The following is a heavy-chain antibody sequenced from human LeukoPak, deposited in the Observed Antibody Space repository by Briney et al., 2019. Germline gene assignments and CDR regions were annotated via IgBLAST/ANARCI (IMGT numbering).Heavy chain of an antibody. CDR1: GFQYNW. J-gene: IGHJ4*02. CDR3: VRDYFGQLF. V-gene: IGHV3-74*03. Sequence: QSGGSLRLSCALSGFQYNWMQWVRQAPGKGLEWISHIDDGGIDKKYADSVKGRFTMSRDNARDTVYLQMNSLRVEDTAIYYCVRDYFGQLFWGQGTPVTVSS. CDR2: IDDGGIDK. D-gene: IGHD3-10*01.